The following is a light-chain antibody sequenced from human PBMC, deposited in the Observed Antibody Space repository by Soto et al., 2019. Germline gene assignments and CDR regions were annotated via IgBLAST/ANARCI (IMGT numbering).Light chain of an antibody. J-gene: IGKJ1*01. V-gene: IGKV3-11*01. CDR1: QTVSNK. CDR3: HQRKSWPRT. CDR2: DTS. Sequence: EIVMTQSPATLSVPPGERATLSCRASQTVSNKLAWYQHKPGQAPRLLIYDTSNRATGIPARFSGSGSGTDFTLTISSLEPEDFAVYYCHQRKSWPRTFGQGTKVDIK.